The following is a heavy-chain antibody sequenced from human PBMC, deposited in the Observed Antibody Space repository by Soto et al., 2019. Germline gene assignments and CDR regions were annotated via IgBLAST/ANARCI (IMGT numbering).Heavy chain of an antibody. J-gene: IGHJ6*02. Sequence: ASVKVSCKASGYTFTSYAMHWVRQAPGQRLEWMGWINAGNGNTKYSQKFQGQVTISADKSISTAYLQWSSLKASDTAMYYCARLHQVYYSYGLGMDVWGQGTTVTVSS. V-gene: IGHV1-3*01. D-gene: IGHD5-18*01. CDR2: INAGNGNT. CDR3: ARLHQVYYSYGLGMDV. CDR1: GYTFTSYA.